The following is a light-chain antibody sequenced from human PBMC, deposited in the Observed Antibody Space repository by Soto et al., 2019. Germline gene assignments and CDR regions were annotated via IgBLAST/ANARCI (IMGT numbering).Light chain of an antibody. Sequence: EIVLTHSPVILSLSPLEIATLSFRASQSVSTYLAWYQQKPGQAPRLLIYDASNRATGIPARFSGSGSGTDFTLTISSLEPEDFAVYYCQQRRNWQVTFGQGTRLEIK. CDR2: DAS. J-gene: IGKJ5*01. V-gene: IGKV3-11*01. CDR3: QQRRNWQVT. CDR1: QSVSTY.